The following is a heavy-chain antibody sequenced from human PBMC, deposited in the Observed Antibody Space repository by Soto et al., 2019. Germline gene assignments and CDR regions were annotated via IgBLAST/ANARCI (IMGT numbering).Heavy chain of an antibody. V-gene: IGHV4-34*01. Sequence: SETLSLTCAVYGGSFSGYYWSWIRQSPEKGLEWIGEIDHSGSTNQNPSLKSRVSISVDTSRNQFSLKLRSLTAADTAVYYCARGVPDAPDKYYFDSWGLGTLVTVSS. CDR2: IDHSGST. J-gene: IGHJ4*02. CDR1: GGSFSGYY. CDR3: ARGVPDAPDKYYFDS.